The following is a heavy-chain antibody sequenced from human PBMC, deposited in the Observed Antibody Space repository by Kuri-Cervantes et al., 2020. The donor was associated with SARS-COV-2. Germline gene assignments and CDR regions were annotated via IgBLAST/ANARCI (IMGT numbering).Heavy chain of an antibody. V-gene: IGHV3-30-3*01. D-gene: IGHD2-21*01. CDR3: ARDRVGVHDY. CDR2: ISYDGSNK. CDR1: GFTFNTCA. Sequence: GGSLRLSCAASGFTFNTCAMHWVRQAPGKELEWVAIISYDGSNKYYADSVKGRFTISRDNSKNTLYLQMNSLRAEDTAVYYCARDRVGVHDYWGQGTLVTVSS. J-gene: IGHJ4*02.